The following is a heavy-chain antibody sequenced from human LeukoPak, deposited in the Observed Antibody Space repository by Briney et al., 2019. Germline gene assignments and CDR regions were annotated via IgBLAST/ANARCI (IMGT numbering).Heavy chain of an antibody. V-gene: IGHV1-69*06. Sequence: SVKVSCKASGGTFSSYAISWVRQAPGQGLEWMGGIIPILGTANYAQKFQGRVTITADKSTSTAYMELSSLRSEDTAVYYCAVGYSSGWAIGWYFDYWGQGTLVTVSS. J-gene: IGHJ4*02. CDR1: GGTFSSYA. CDR2: IIPILGTA. CDR3: AVGYSSGWAIGWYFDY. D-gene: IGHD6-19*01.